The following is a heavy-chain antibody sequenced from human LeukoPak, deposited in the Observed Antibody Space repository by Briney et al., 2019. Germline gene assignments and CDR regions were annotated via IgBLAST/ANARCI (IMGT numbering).Heavy chain of an antibody. CDR3: ARHSIFGVVGFDP. Sequence: GESLKISCKGSGYSFTSYWIGWVRQMPGKGLEWTGIIYPGDSDTRYSPSFQGQVTISADKSISTAYLQWSSLKASDTAMYYCARHSIFGVVGFDPWGQGTLVTVSS. CDR1: GYSFTSYW. J-gene: IGHJ5*02. V-gene: IGHV5-51*01. D-gene: IGHD3-3*01. CDR2: IYPGDSDT.